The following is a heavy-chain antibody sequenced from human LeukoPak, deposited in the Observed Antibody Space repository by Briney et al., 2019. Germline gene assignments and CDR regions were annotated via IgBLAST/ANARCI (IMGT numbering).Heavy chain of an antibody. CDR1: GGSISSGDYY. V-gene: IGHV4-30-4*08. Sequence: KASETLSLTCTVSGGSISSGDYYWSWIRQPPGKGLEWIGYIYYSGSTYYNPSLKSRVTISVDTSKNQFSLKLSSVTAADTAVYYCASSTSYPTRTPYYFDYWGQGTLVTVSS. CDR3: ASSTSYPTRTPYYFDY. D-gene: IGHD2-2*01. J-gene: IGHJ4*02. CDR2: IYYSGST.